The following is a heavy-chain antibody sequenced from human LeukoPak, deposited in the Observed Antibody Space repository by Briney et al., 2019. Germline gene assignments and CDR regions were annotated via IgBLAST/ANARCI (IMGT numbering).Heavy chain of an antibody. CDR3: AREYSGRGSGTFDY. CDR2: ISAYNGNT. CDR1: GYTFTSYG. Sequence: ASVKVSCKASGYTFTSYGISWVRQAPGQGLEWMGWISAYNGNTNYAQKLQGRVTMTTDTSTSTAYMELRSLRSEDTAVYYCAREYSGRGSGTFDYWGQGTLVTVSS. D-gene: IGHD1-26*01. J-gene: IGHJ4*02. V-gene: IGHV1-18*01.